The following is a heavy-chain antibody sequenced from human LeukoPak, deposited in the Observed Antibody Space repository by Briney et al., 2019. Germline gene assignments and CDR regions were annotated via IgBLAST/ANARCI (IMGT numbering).Heavy chain of an antibody. V-gene: IGHV4-39*01. CDR2: IYYSGST. Sequence: SETLSLTCTVSGSSISSSSYYWGWIRQPPGTGLEWIGSIYYSGSTYYNPSLKSRVTISVDTSKNQFSLKLSSVTAADTAVYYCARGTPVEPFDYWGQGTLVTVSS. CDR1: GSSISSSSYY. J-gene: IGHJ4*02. CDR3: ARGTPVEPFDY. D-gene: IGHD5-24*01.